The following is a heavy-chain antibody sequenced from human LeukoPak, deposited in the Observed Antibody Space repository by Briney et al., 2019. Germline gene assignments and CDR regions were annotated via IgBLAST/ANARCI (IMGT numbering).Heavy chain of an antibody. D-gene: IGHD3-22*01. CDR3: ASPTRTYYYDSSGSAFDI. V-gene: IGHV1-45*02. Sequence: ASVKVSCKASGYTFTYRYLHWVRQAPGQALEWMGWITPFNGNTNYAQKFQDRVTITRDRSMSTAYMELSSLRSEDTAMYYCASPTRTYYYDSSGSAFDIWGQGTMVTVSS. CDR1: GYTFTYRY. J-gene: IGHJ3*02. CDR2: ITPFNGNT.